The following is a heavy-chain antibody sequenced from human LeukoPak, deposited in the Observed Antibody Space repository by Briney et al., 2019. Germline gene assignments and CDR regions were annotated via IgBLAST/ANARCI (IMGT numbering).Heavy chain of an antibody. CDR2: IYHSGST. J-gene: IGHJ4*02. D-gene: IGHD6-13*01. V-gene: IGHV4-38-2*02. CDR3: ARNLIPEQLVLNF. CDR1: GYSISSAYY. Sequence: SETLSLTCTVSGYSISSAYYWGWIRQPPGKGLEWIGSIYHSGSTYYNPSLKSRVTISVDTSKNQFSLKLKSVTPEDTAVYYCARNLIPEQLVLNFWGQGTLVTVSS.